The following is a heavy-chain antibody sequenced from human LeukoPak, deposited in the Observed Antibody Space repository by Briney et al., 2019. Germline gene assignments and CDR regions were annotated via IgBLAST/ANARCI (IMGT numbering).Heavy chain of an antibody. CDR2: ISGSGGST. V-gene: IGHV3-23*01. J-gene: IGHJ4*02. CDR3: AKEAYCSSTSCYYGPPDY. Sequence: GGSLRLSCAASGFTCSSYAMSWVRQAPGKGLEWVSAISGSGGSTYYADSVKGRFTISRDNSKNTLYLQMNSLRAEDTAVYYCAKEAYCSSTSCYYGPPDYWGQGTLVTVSS. D-gene: IGHD2-2*01. CDR1: GFTCSSYA.